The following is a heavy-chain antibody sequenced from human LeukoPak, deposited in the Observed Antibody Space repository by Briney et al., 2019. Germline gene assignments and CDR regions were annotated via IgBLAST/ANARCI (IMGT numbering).Heavy chain of an antibody. Sequence: PGGSLRLSCAASGFAFSSYGMHWVRQAPGKGLEWVAVISYDGSNKYYADSVKGRFTISRDNSKNTLYLQMNSLRAEDTAVYYCAKGEQVGATTYYFDYWGQGTLVTVSS. CDR3: AKGEQVGATTYYFDY. D-gene: IGHD1-26*01. J-gene: IGHJ4*02. CDR2: ISYDGSNK. CDR1: GFAFSSYG. V-gene: IGHV3-30*18.